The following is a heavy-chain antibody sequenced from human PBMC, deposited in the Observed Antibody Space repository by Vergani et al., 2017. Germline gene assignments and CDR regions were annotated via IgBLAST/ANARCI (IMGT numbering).Heavy chain of an antibody. CDR2: IYPADSDT. CDR3: ARHTTYTDS. D-gene: IGHD1-1*01. CDR1: EYTFGDSW. J-gene: IGHJ4*02. V-gene: IGHV5-51*01. Sequence: EVELVQPGPEMRKPGESLKISCKGSEYTFGDSWIGWVRQLPGKGLEWMGIIYPADSDTRYSPAFQGQVTISAHKSISTACLQWDSLKSSATALYYCARHTTYTDSWGQGTLVTVSS.